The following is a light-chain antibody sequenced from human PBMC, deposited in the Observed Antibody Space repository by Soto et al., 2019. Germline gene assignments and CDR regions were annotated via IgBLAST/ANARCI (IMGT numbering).Light chain of an antibody. CDR1: QSVSSF. V-gene: IGKV3-11*01. CDR3: HQRSNWPWT. J-gene: IGKJ1*01. CDR2: DAT. Sequence: EIVLTQSPDTLSLSPGERATLSCRASQSVSSFLAWYQQKPGQAPRLLIYDATNRATGVPARFSGSGSATDFTLTITSLEHEDFAVYYCHQRSNWPWTFGQGTKVEV.